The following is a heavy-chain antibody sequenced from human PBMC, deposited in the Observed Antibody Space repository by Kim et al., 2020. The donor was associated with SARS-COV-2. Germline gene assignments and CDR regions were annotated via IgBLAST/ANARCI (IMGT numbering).Heavy chain of an antibody. D-gene: IGHD4-17*01. CDR3: ARAYGGNFDP. J-gene: IGHJ5*02. CDR2: NT. V-gene: IGHV1-8*01. Sequence: NTGYDQQFQGRVTMTRNTSISTAYMELSSLRSEDTAVYYCARAYGGNFDPWGQGTLVTVSS.